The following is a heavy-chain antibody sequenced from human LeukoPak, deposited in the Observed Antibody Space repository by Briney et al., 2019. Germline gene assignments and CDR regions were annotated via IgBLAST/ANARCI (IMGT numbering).Heavy chain of an antibody. D-gene: IGHD3-22*01. Sequence: SGPTLVNPTETLTLTCTVSGFSLSNARMGVSWIRQPPGKALEWLAHIFSNYEKSYSTSLKSRLTISKDTSKSQVVLTMTNMDPVDTATYYCARMLSPSYYDSSGGFDYWGQGTLVTVSS. J-gene: IGHJ4*02. CDR2: IFSNYEK. V-gene: IGHV2-26*01. CDR3: ARMLSPSYYDSSGGFDY. CDR1: GFSLSNARMG.